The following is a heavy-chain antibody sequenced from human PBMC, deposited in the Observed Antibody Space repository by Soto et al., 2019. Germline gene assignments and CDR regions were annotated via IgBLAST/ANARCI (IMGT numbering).Heavy chain of an antibody. Sequence: GGSLRLSCAASGFTFSSYSMNWVRQAPGKGLEWVSYISSSSSTIYYADSVKGRFTISRDNAKNSLYLQMNSLRDEDTAVYYCARAPGIQLWFDYYGMDVWGQGTTVTV. CDR3: ARAPGIQLWFDYYGMDV. D-gene: IGHD5-18*01. V-gene: IGHV3-48*02. CDR2: ISSSSSTI. CDR1: GFTFSSYS. J-gene: IGHJ6*02.